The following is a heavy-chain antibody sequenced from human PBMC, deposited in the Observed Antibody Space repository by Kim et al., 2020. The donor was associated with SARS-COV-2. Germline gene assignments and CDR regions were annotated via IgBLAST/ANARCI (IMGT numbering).Heavy chain of an antibody. CDR2: ISGSGGST. CDR3: ARSRINWNHFSSVDY. J-gene: IGHJ4*02. D-gene: IGHD1-20*01. V-gene: IGHV3-23*01. Sequence: GGSLRLSCAASGFTFSSYAMSWVRQAPGKGLEWVSAISGSGGSTYYADSVKGRFTISRDNSKNTLYLQMNSLRAEDTAVYYCARSRINWNHFSSVDYWGQGTLVTVSS. CDR1: GFTFSSYA.